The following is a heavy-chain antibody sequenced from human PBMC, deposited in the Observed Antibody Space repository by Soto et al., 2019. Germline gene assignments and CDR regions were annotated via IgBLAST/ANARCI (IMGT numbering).Heavy chain of an antibody. CDR3: AAQEGYSYGYPFDY. CDR2: ISGSGGST. CDR1: GFTFSSYA. Sequence: EVQLLESGGGLVQPGGSLRLSCAASGFTFSSYAMSWVRQAPGKGLEWVSAISGSGGSTYYADSVKGRFIISRDNSKNTLYLQMNSLRAEDTAVYYCAAQEGYSYGYPFDYWGQGTLVTVSS. V-gene: IGHV3-23*01. D-gene: IGHD5-18*01. J-gene: IGHJ4*02.